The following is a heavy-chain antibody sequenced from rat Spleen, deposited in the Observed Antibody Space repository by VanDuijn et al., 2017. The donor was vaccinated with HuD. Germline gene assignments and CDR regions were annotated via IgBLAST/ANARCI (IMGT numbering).Heavy chain of an antibody. CDR3: ARPSTETYCVDY. D-gene: IGHD2-2*01. J-gene: IGHJ2*01. V-gene: IGHV5-22*01. CDR2: ISYEGSGT. CDR1: GFTFSDYY. Sequence: EVQLVESGGGLVQPGRSLKLSCAASGFTFSDYYMAWVRQAPTKGLEWVASISYEGSGTYYGDSVKGRFTISRDNAKSTLYLQMNSLRSEDTATYYCARPSTETYCVDYWGQGVMVTVSS.